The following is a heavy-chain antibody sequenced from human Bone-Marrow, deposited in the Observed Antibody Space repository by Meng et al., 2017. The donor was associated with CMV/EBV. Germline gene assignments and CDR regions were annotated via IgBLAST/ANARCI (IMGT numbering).Heavy chain of an antibody. Sequence: SETLSLTCTVSGGSISSGGYYWSWIRQHPGKGLEWIGYIYYSGSTYYNPSLKSRVTISVDTSKNQFSLKLSSVTAADTAVYYCARIDPRTYYYWGQGTLVTVSS. V-gene: IGHV4-31*03. J-gene: IGHJ4*02. CDR3: ARIDPRTYYY. CDR1: GGSISSGGYY. CDR2: IYYSGST. D-gene: IGHD1-26*01.